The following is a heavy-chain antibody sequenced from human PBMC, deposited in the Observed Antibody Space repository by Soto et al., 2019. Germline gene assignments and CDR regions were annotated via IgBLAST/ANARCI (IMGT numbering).Heavy chain of an antibody. CDR2: INPSGGST. Sequence: QVQLVQSGAEVKKPGASVKVSCKASGYTFTSYYMHWVRQAPGQGLEWMGIINPSGGSTSYAQKFQGRGTMTWDTSTSTVYMELSSLRSENTAVYYCARDPSTYILTGYYFSYYFDYWGQGTLVTVSS. CDR3: ARDPSTYILTGYYFSYYFDY. V-gene: IGHV1-46*01. CDR1: GYTFTSYY. D-gene: IGHD3-9*01. J-gene: IGHJ4*02.